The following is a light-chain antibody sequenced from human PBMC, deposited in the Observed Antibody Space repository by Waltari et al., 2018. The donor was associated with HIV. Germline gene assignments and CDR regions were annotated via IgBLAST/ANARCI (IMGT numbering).Light chain of an antibody. CDR1: QHVGSCR. Sequence: YRASQHVGSCRVSWYQRQVDQAQRLLFYGATTSATGIPDRCSGSAAGTDFTLTINRLEPEDVVVYCWQEYGDTPVTFGGGTKVEIK. CDR3: QEYGDTPVT. V-gene: IGKV3-20*01. CDR2: GAT. J-gene: IGKJ4*01.